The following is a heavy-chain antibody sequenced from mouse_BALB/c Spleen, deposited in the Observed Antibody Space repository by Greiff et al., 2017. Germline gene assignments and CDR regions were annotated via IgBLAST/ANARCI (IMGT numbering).Heavy chain of an antibody. D-gene: IGHD1-2*01. CDR2: IRSKSNNYAT. CDR1: GFTFNTYA. V-gene: IGHV10-1*02. CDR3: VSFIATTGAMDY. J-gene: IGHJ4*01. Sequence: EVKLVESGGGLVQPKGSLKLSCAASGFTFNTYAMNWVRQTPGKGLEWVARIRSKSNNYATYYAYSVKGTFTFSRDDSQSMLYLQMNNSKTEDTAMYYCVSFIATTGAMDYWGQGTSVTVSS.